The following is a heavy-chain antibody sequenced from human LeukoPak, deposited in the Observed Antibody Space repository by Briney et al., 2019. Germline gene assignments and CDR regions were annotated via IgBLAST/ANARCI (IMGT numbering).Heavy chain of an antibody. CDR3: ARSGYYYGLDV. V-gene: IGHV1-2*02. D-gene: IGHD1-26*01. J-gene: IGHJ6*02. CDR2: MRWNNPSSGGT. Sequence: GASVKVSCKTSGYTFTGYYMHWVRQAPGQGLEWMGWMRWNNPSSGGTNYAQRFQGRVTMTRDTSISTAYMELYRLTSDDTAVYYCARSGYYYGLDVWGQGITVTVSS. CDR1: GYTFTGYY.